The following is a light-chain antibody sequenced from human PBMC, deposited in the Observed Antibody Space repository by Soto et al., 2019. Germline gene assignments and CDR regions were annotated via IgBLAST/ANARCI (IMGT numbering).Light chain of an antibody. CDR1: KLGDKY. CDR2: QDT. J-gene: IGLJ2*01. Sequence: SYELTQPPSVSVSPGQTASITCSGDKLGDKYGCWYQQKPGQSPVLVIYQDTKRPSGIPERFSGSKSGNTATLTISGTQAMDEADYYCQAWDSSTAVFGGGTKLTVL. V-gene: IGLV3-1*01. CDR3: QAWDSSTAV.